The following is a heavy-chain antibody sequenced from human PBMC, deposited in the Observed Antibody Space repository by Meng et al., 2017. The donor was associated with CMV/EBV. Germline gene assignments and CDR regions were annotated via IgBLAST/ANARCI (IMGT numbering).Heavy chain of an antibody. Sequence: GSLRLSCTVSGGSISSYYWSWIRQPPGKGLEWIGYIYYSGSTNYNPSLKSRVTISVDTSKNQFSLKLSSVTAADTAVYYCARVFGDSYYYGMDVWGQGTTVTVSS. CDR2: IYYSGST. J-gene: IGHJ6*02. D-gene: IGHD3-16*01. CDR3: ARVFGDSYYYGMDV. CDR1: GGSISSYY. V-gene: IGHV4-59*01.